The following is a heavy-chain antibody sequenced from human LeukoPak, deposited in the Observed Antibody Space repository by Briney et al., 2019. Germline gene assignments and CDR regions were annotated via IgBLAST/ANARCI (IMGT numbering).Heavy chain of an antibody. CDR2: IYYTGST. D-gene: IGHD1-26*01. Sequence: SETLSLTCTVSGGSISNYYWSWIRQSPGRGLEWIGYIYYTGSTNYNPSPRSRLTISVDTSKNQFSLKLSSVTAADTAVYYCARGSGSSYFDLWGQGTLVTVSS. CDR3: ARGSGSSYFDL. CDR1: GGSISNYY. J-gene: IGHJ4*02. V-gene: IGHV4-59*01.